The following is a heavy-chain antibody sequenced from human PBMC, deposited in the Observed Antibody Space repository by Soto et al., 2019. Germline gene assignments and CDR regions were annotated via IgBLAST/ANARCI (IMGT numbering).Heavy chain of an antibody. CDR1: GFTVSSNY. D-gene: IGHD6-13*01. V-gene: IGHV3-53*01. CDR2: TYSDGST. CDR3: ARDMDSSSWYGSFDI. J-gene: IGHJ3*02. Sequence: PGGSLRLSCAASGFTVSSNYMSWVRQAPGKGLEWVSVTYSDGSTYYVGSVKGRFTISRDNSKNTLYLQMNSLRAEDTAVYYCARDMDSSSWYGSFDIWGQGTMVTVSS.